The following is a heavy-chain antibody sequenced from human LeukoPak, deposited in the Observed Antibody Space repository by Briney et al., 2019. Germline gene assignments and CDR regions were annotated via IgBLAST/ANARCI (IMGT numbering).Heavy chain of an antibody. CDR2: INPSGGST. CDR1: GYTFTSYY. J-gene: IGHJ4*02. V-gene: IGHV1-46*01. Sequence: ASVKVSCKASGYTFTSYYMHWVRQAPGQGLEWRGIINPSGGSTSYAQKFQGRVTMTGDTSTSTVYMELSSLRSEDTAVYYCASPGIVGATVRLDYWGQGALVTVSS. D-gene: IGHD1-26*01. CDR3: ASPGIVGATVRLDY.